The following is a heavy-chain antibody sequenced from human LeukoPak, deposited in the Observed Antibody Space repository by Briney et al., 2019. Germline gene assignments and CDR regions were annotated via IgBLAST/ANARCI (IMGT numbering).Heavy chain of an antibody. V-gene: IGHV4-61*02. J-gene: IGHJ5*02. Sequence: SETLSLTCTVSGGSISSSSYYWSWIRQPAGKGLEWIGRIYTSGTTNYNPSLKSRVTISEDTSKNQFSLKLSSVTAADTAVYYCERDFAPWGQGTLVTVSS. CDR2: IYTSGTT. CDR3: ERDFAP. CDR1: GGSISSSSYY.